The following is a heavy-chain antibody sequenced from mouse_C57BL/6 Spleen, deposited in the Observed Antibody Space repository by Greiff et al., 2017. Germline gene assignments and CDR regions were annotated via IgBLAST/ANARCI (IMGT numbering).Heavy chain of an antibody. CDR1: GYTFTSYW. J-gene: IGHJ4*01. V-gene: IGHV1-50*01. CDR2: IDPSDSYT. CDR3: ASPMDY. Sequence: VQLQQPGAELVKPGASVKLSCKASGYTFTSYWMQWVKQRPGQGLEWIGEIDPSDSYTNYNQKFKGKATLTVDTSSSTAYMQLSSLTSEDSAVYYCASPMDYWSQGTSVTVSS.